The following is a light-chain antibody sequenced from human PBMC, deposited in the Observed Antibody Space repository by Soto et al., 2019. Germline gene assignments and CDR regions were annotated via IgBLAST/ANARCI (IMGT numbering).Light chain of an antibody. CDR3: QQRSNWPPWT. CDR2: DAS. V-gene: IGKV3-11*01. CDR1: QNINGY. Sequence: PGARAPLSCMASQNINGYLAWYQHKPGQAPRLLIDDASNRATGIPARFSGSGSGTDFTLTISSLEPEDFAVYYCQQRSNWPPWTFGQGTKVDI. J-gene: IGKJ1*01.